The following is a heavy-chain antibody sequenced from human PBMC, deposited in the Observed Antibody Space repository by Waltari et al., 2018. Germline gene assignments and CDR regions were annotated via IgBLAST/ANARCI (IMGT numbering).Heavy chain of an antibody. J-gene: IGHJ4*02. CDR1: GYDFSNFW. Sequence: EVQLVQSGAEVKKPGDSLKISCKGSGYDFSNFWIGWVRQMPGKGREGMVFFYPGDSETRYSPSFRGRVTISADTSITTAYLKWHSLEASDTAIFYCARHNSDPVAFDYWGQGTLITVSS. V-gene: IGHV5-51*01. CDR3: ARHNSDPVAFDY. CDR2: FYPGDSET. D-gene: IGHD6-19*01.